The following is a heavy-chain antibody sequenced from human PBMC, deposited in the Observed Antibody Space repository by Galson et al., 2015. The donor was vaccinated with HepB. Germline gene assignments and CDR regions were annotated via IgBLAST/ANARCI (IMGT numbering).Heavy chain of an antibody. CDR1: GFTFSSYS. J-gene: IGHJ5*02. V-gene: IGHV3-48*01. Sequence: SLRLSCAASGFTFSSYSMNWVRQAPGKGLEWVSYISSSSSTIYYADSVKGRFTISRDNAKNSLYLQMNSLRAEDTAVYYCARAAGYDFWSGYSYNWFDPWGQGTLVTVSS. D-gene: IGHD3-3*01. CDR3: ARAAGYDFWSGYSYNWFDP. CDR2: ISSSSSTI.